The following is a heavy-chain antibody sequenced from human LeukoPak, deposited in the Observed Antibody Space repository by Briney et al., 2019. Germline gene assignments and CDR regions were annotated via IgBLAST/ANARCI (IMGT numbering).Heavy chain of an antibody. CDR2: ISGSGGSS. Sequence: PGGSLRLSCAASGFTFSSYAMSWVRQAPGKGLEWVSSISGSGGSSYYADSVKGRFTISRDNSKNTLYLQMNSLRAEDTALYYCAKSPAYYYDSSGYFHYWGQGTLVTVSS. CDR1: GFTFSSYA. D-gene: IGHD3-22*01. CDR3: AKSPAYYYDSSGYFHY. J-gene: IGHJ4*02. V-gene: IGHV3-23*01.